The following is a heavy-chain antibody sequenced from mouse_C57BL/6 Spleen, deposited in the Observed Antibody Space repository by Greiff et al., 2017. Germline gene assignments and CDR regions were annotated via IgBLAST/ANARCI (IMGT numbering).Heavy chain of an antibody. CDR1: GYAFSSSW. CDR2: IYPGDGDT. D-gene: IGHD2-1*01. V-gene: IGHV1-82*01. Sequence: QVQLQQSGPELVKPGASVKISCKASGYAFSSSWMNWVKQRPGKGLEWIGRIYPGDGDTNYNGKFKGKATLTADKSSSTAYMQLSSLTSEDSAVYFCSRLITYGNYGVYAMDYWGQGTSVTVAS. CDR3: SRLITYGNYGVYAMDY. J-gene: IGHJ4*01.